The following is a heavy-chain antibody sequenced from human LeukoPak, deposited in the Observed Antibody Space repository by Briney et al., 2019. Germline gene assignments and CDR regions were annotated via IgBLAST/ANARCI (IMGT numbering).Heavy chain of an antibody. CDR1: GYTFTGYY. J-gene: IGHJ6*03. Sequence: GASVKLSCKASGYTFTGYYMHWVRQAPGQGLEWVGWINPNSGGTNYAQKFQGRVTMTRATSISTAYMELSRLRSDDTAVYYCARGWPSSSYDVWSGYYDYYYYMDVWGKGTTVTVSS. D-gene: IGHD3-3*01. CDR2: INPNSGGT. CDR3: ARGWPSSSYDVWSGYYDYYYYMDV. V-gene: IGHV1-2*02.